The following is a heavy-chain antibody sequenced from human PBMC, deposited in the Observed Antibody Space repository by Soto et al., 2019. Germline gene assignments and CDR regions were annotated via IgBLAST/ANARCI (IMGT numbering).Heavy chain of an antibody. CDR2: IYWDDDK. J-gene: IGHJ4*02. V-gene: IGHV2-5*02. D-gene: IGHD7-27*01. CDR3: AHSLIPNWGSRGAFDY. Sequence: QITLKESGPTLVKPTQTLTLTRTFSGFSLSTSGVGVGWIRQPPGKALEWLALIYWDDDKRYSPSLKSRLTITNYTSKNQVVLTMTNMYPVDTATYYCAHSLIPNWGSRGAFDYWGQGTLVTVSS. CDR1: GFSLSTSGVG.